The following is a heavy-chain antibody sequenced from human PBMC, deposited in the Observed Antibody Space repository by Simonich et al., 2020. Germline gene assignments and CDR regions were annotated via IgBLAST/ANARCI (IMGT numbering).Heavy chain of an antibody. J-gene: IGHJ3*02. CDR1: GFTFSSYW. CDR2: INSDSGST. Sequence: EVQLVESGGGLVQPGGSLRLSCAASGFTFSSYWMHWVRQAPGKGLVRAPRINSDSGSTSYADSVKGRFTISRDNAKNTLYLQMNSLRAEDTAVYYCARDYSNYDAFDIWGQGTMVTVSS. D-gene: IGHD4-4*01. V-gene: IGHV3-74*01. CDR3: ARDYSNYDAFDI.